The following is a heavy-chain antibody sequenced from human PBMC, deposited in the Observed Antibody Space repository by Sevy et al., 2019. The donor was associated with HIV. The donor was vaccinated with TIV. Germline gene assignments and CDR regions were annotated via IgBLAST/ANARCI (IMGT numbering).Heavy chain of an antibody. Sequence: GGSLRLSCAASGFTFADYAMHWVRQAPGKGLEWVSGISWNSGGIGYADSVKGRFTISRDNAKNSLYLQMNSLRAEDTAFYYCAKAGIVDSSGYYPRFFDHWGQGTLVTVSS. V-gene: IGHV3-9*01. J-gene: IGHJ4*02. D-gene: IGHD3-22*01. CDR1: GFTFADYA. CDR3: AKAGIVDSSGYYPRFFDH. CDR2: ISWNSGGI.